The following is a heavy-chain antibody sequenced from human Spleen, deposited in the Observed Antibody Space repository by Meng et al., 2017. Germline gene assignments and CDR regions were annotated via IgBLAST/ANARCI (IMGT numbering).Heavy chain of an antibody. CDR3: AREPSNIVATIIGYFQH. Sequence: ASVKVSCKASGYTFTGYYMHWVRQAPGQGLEWMGWYNPNSGGTNYAQKFQGRVTMTRDTSISTAYMELSRLRSDDTAVYYCAREPSNIVATIIGYFQHWGQGTLVTVSS. D-gene: IGHD5-12*01. J-gene: IGHJ1*01. CDR2: YNPNSGGT. CDR1: GYTFTGYY. V-gene: IGHV1-2*02.